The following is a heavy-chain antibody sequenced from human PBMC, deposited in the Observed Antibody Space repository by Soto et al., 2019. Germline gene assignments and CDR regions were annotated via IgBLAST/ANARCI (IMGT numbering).Heavy chain of an antibody. V-gene: IGHV4-59*01. CDR2: IYYSGST. J-gene: IGHJ3*02. CDR3: ARVGVWGNIAAPLGAFDI. D-gene: IGHD6-6*01. CDR1: GGSISGYY. Sequence: SETLSLTCSVSGGSISGYYWSWIRQPPGKGLEWIGYIYYSGSTNYNPSLKSRVTISVDTSKNQFSLKLSSVTAADTAVYYCARVGVWGNIAAPLGAFDIWGQGTMVTVSS.